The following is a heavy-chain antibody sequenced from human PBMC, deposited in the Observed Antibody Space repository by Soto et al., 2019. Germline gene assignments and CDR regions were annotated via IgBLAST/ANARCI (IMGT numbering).Heavy chain of an antibody. CDR2: INAGNGKT. J-gene: IGHJ4*02. CDR3: ARAGIWFGALGDY. D-gene: IGHD3-10*01. CDR1: GYTFTKYS. Sequence: QVQLVQSGAEVKKPGASVKVSCKASGYTFTKYSMHWVRQAPGQRLEWMGWINAGNGKTEYSQRFQGRVTLTRDTSASTAYMELSSLTSEDTAVYYCARAGIWFGALGDYWGQGTLVTVSS. V-gene: IGHV1-3*01.